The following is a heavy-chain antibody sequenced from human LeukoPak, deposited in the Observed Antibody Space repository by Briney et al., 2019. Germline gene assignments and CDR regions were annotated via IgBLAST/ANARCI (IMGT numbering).Heavy chain of an antibody. Sequence: GRSLRLSCAASGFTLTSNYMSLLPQPPQKCLQWVSVIYRGGSTYYAGSVKGRFTISRDNSKNTLYLQMNSLRAEDTAVYYCARSQDSNYHFDYWGQGTLVTVSS. CDR1: GFTLTSNY. V-gene: IGHV3-66*02. D-gene: IGHD4-11*01. J-gene: IGHJ4*02. CDR3: ARSQDSNYHFDY. CDR2: IYRGGST.